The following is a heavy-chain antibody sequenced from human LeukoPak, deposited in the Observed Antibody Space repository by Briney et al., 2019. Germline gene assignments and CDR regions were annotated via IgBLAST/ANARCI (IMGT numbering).Heavy chain of an antibody. V-gene: IGHV1-69*04. CDR2: IIPIFGIA. CDR3: ARTGIAARPVKYGMDV. J-gene: IGHJ6*02. D-gene: IGHD6-6*01. CDR1: GGTFSSYA. Sequence: GASVKVSCKASGGTFSSYAISWVRQAPGQGPEWMGRIIPIFGIANYAQKFQGRVTITADKSTSTAYMELSSLRSEDTAVYYCARTGIAARPVKYGMDVWGQGTTVTVSS.